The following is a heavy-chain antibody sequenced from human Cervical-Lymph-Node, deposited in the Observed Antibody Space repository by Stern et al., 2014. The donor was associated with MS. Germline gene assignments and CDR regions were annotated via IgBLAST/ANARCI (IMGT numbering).Heavy chain of an antibody. V-gene: IGHV3-11*01. CDR2: ISSSGSTI. CDR1: GFTFSDYY. Sequence: VQLVESGGGLVKPGGSLRLSCAASGFTFSDYYMSWIRQAPGKGLEWVSDISSSGSTIYYAESVKGRFTISRDNAKNSLYLQMNSLRAEDTAVYYCARVLASITIFMDVWGQGTTVTVSS. D-gene: IGHD3-3*01. J-gene: IGHJ6*02. CDR3: ARVLASITIFMDV.